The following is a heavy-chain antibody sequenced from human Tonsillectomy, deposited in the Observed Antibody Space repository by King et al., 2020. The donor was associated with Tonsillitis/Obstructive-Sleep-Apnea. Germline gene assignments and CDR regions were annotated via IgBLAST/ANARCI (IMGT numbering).Heavy chain of an antibody. D-gene: IGHD3-3*01. J-gene: IGHJ4*02. CDR3: ARQRVSDFDY. CDR1: GYSFTSYW. V-gene: IGHV5-51*01. CDR2: IYPDDSTT. Sequence: QLVQSGAEVKKPGESLRISCEGSGYSFTSYWIAWVRQMPGKGLEWVGIIYPDDSTTRYSPSFQGQVTISADKSISTAYLHWTSLNASDPAMYYCARQRVSDFDYWAQGTLVTVSS.